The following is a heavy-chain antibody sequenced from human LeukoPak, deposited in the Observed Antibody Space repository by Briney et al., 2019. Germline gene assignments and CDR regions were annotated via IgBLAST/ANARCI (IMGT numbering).Heavy chain of an antibody. Sequence: SETLSLTCTASGGSISSSSYYWGWIRQPPGKGLEWIGSIYYSGSTYYNPSLKSRVTISVDTSKNQFSLKLSSVTAADTAVYYCARRGSSGWYYFDYWGQGTLVTVSS. CDR3: ARRGSSGWYYFDY. CDR2: IYYSGST. J-gene: IGHJ4*02. D-gene: IGHD6-19*01. CDR1: GGSISSSSYY. V-gene: IGHV4-39*01.